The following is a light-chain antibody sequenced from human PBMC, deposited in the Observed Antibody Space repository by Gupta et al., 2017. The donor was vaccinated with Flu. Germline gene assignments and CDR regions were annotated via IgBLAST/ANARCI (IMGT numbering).Light chain of an antibody. V-gene: IGKV3-15*01. CDR1: QSVSNN. Sequence: ERATLSCWASQSVSNNLAWYQHKPGQAPRLLIYGTSTRATGVPARFSGSGSGTEFTLTISSLQSEDFAVYYCQQYRNWPPYTFGQGTKLEIK. CDR2: GTS. J-gene: IGKJ2*01. CDR3: QQYRNWPPYT.